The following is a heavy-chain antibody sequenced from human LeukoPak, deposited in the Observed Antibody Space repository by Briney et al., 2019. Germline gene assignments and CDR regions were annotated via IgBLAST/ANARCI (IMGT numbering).Heavy chain of an antibody. CDR3: AKEGSRFIYYYYGMDV. CDR1: GFTFSSCG. D-gene: IGHD3-10*01. V-gene: IGHV3-30*18. Sequence: GGSLRLSCAASGFTFSSCGMHWVRQAPGKGLEWVAVISYDGSNKYYADSVKGRFTISRDNSKNTLYLQMNSLRAEDTAVYYCAKEGSRFIYYYYGMDVWGQGTTVTVSS. J-gene: IGHJ6*02. CDR2: ISYDGSNK.